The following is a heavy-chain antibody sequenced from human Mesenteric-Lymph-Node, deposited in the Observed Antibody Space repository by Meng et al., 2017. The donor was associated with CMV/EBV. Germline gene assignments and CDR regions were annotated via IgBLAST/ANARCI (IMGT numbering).Heavy chain of an antibody. CDR3: VRVGFCSSTTCQAGVAAAFDS. CDR2: IRSKANSYAT. V-gene: IGHV3-73*01. Sequence: GGSLRLSCAASGFTFSGSAMHWVRQASGKGLEWVGRIRSKANSYATAYAASVKGRFTISRDDSKNTAYLQMNSLKTEDTAVYYCVRVGFCSSTTCQAGVAAAFDSWGQGMLVTVSS. CDR1: GFTFSGSA. D-gene: IGHD2-2*03. J-gene: IGHJ4*02.